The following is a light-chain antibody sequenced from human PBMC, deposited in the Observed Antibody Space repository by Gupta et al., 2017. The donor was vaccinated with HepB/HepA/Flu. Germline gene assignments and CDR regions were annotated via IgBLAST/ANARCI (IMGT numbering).Light chain of an antibody. CDR2: EVS. Sequence: GSSSDVGAYYLVSWYQQHPGKAPKLLIYEVSKRPSGVSYRISGSKSGNTASLTISGLQAEDEADYYCYSYAGSSSYVFGTGTKVTVL. CDR3: YSYAGSSSYV. J-gene: IGLJ1*01. CDR1: SSDVGAYYL. V-gene: IGLV2-23*02.